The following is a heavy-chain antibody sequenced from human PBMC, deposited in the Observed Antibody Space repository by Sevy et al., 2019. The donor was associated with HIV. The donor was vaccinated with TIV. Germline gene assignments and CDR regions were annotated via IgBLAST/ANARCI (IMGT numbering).Heavy chain of an antibody. D-gene: IGHD5-18*01. CDR2: ISSSSSYI. Sequence: GGSLRLSCAASGFTFSSYSMNWVRQAPGKGLEWVSSISSSSSYIYYADSVKGRFTISRDNAKNSLYLQMNSRRAEDTAVYYCAGEIAYILGIQLWLLQDAFDIWGQGTMVTVSS. CDR1: GFTFSSYS. V-gene: IGHV3-21*01. CDR3: AGEIAYILGIQLWLLQDAFDI. J-gene: IGHJ3*02.